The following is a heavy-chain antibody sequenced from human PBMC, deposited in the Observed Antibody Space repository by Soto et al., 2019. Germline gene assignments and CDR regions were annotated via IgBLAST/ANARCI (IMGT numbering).Heavy chain of an antibody. CDR2: IGGGDGST. V-gene: IGHV3-23*01. D-gene: IGHD6-13*01. CDR1: GFTFINYA. J-gene: IGHJ3*02. CDR3: AKGILVKPPGTRPFDI. Sequence: EVQLLESGGGLVQPGGSLRLSCAASGFTFINYAMSWVRQAPGKGLEWVSTIGGGDGSTYYADSVKGRFTISRDNSNSALYLQMNSLRAGDTAIYYCAKGILVKPPGTRPFDIGGQGTRVIVSS.